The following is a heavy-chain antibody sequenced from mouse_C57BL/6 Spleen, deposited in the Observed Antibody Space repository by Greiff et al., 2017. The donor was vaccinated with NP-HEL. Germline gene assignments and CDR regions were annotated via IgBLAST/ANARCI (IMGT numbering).Heavy chain of an antibody. CDR2: INPNNGGT. CDR1: GYTFTDYY. CDR3: ASPRD. J-gene: IGHJ2*01. V-gene: IGHV1-26*01. Sequence: EVKLQQSGPELVKPGASVKISCKASGYTFTDYYMNWVKQSHGKSLEWIGDINPNNGGTSYNQKFKGKATLTVDKSSSTAYMELRSLTSEDSAVYYCASPRDWGQGTTLTVSS.